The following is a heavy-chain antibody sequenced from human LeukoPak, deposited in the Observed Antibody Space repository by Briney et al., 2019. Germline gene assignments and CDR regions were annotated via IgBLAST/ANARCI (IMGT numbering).Heavy chain of an antibody. J-gene: IGHJ3*02. CDR2: ISSIISTI. D-gene: IGHD7-27*01. CDR3: ARVQTANWETSVCDAFDM. CDR1: GFTFSSYS. V-gene: IGHV3-48*04. Sequence: GGSLKLSGAASGFTFSSYSMNWFRQAPGKGLEWVSYISSIISTIYYADSLKGRFTISRDNAKNSLYLQMNSLRAEDTAVYYCARVQTANWETSVCDAFDMWGRGTMVTVSS.